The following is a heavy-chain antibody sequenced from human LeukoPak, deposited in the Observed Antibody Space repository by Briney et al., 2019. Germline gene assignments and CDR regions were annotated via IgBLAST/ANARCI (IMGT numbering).Heavy chain of an antibody. CDR3: VRGVATVVNRFDY. Sequence: SETLSLTCAVSGCSISSGYYWGWIRQPPGKGLEWIGSIYHSGTTYYNSSLKSRVTISVDTSKNQFSLNLNSVTAADTAVYYCVRGVATVVNRFDYWGQGTLVIVSS. D-gene: IGHD5-12*01. CDR2: IYHSGTT. J-gene: IGHJ4*02. CDR1: GCSISSGYY. V-gene: IGHV4-38-2*01.